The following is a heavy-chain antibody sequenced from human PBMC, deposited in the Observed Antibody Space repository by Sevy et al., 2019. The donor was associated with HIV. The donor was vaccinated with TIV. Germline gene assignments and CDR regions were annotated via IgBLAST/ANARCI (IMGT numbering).Heavy chain of an antibody. CDR3: ARSGGYSDYGMDV. CDR2: VGPAGDP. V-gene: IGHV3-13*05. D-gene: IGHD5-12*01. J-gene: IGHJ6*02. CDR1: GFTFSSYD. Sequence: GGSLRLSCVASGFTFSSYDMHWVRQVTGKGLEWVSGVGPAGDPFYPDSVKGRFTISRENAKNSFYLQMNSLRAGDTAVYYCARSGGYSDYGMDVWGQGTTVTVS.